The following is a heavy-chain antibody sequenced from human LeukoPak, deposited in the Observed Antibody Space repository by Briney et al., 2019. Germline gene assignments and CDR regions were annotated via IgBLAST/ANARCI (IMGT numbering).Heavy chain of an antibody. Sequence: GGSLRLSCAASGFTFSSYNMNWVRQAPGKGLEWISYISNSRTTIYYADSVKGRFTISRDNAKSSLYLQMNSLRAEDTAVYYCARPGEGDNWNPWVVWGQGTLVTVSS. CDR2: ISNSRTTI. V-gene: IGHV3-48*01. CDR1: GFTFSSYN. J-gene: IGHJ4*02. D-gene: IGHD1-20*01. CDR3: ARPGEGDNWNPWVV.